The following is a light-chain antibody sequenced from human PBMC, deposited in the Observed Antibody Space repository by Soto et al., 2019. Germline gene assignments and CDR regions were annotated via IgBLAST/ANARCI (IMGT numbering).Light chain of an antibody. Sequence: QSVLTQPASVSGSPGQSITISCTGTSSDVGGYNYVSWYQQHPGKAPKLMIYEVSNRTSGVSNRFSGSKSGNTASLTISGLQAEDEADYYCTSYTSTRNRYVVFGGGTKLTVL. V-gene: IGLV2-14*01. CDR2: EVS. J-gene: IGLJ2*01. CDR3: TSYTSTRNRYVV. CDR1: SSDVGGYNY.